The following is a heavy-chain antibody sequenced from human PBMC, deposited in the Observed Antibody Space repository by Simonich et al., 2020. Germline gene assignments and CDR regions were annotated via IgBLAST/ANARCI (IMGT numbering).Heavy chain of an antibody. D-gene: IGHD1-26*01. CDR1: GFTFSSYA. CDR3: AREGAGNDAFDI. V-gene: IGHV3-30*07. Sequence: QVQLVESGGGVVQPGRSLRLSCAASGFTFSSYAMHWVRQAPGKGLEGVAGISYDGSNKYYADSVKGRFTISRDNSKNTLYLQMNSLRAEDTAVYYCAREGAGNDAFDIWGQGTMVTVSS. J-gene: IGHJ3*02. CDR2: ISYDGSNK.